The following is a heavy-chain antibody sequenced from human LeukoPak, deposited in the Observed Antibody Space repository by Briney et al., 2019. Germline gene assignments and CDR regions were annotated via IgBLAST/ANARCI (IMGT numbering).Heavy chain of an antibody. CDR2: INHSGST. CDR1: GGSFSGYY. Sequence: SETLSLTCAVYGGSFSGYYWSWIRQPPGKGLEWIGEINHSGSTNYNPSLKSRVTISVDTSKNQFSLKLSSVTAADTAVYYCARGYYDFWSGYRGKLDYWGQGTLVTVSS. V-gene: IGHV4-34*01. D-gene: IGHD3-3*01. CDR3: ARGYYDFWSGYRGKLDY. J-gene: IGHJ4*02.